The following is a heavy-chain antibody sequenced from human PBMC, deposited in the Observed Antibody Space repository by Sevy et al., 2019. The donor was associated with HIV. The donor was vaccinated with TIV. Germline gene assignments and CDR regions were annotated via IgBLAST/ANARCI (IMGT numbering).Heavy chain of an antibody. CDR3: ARDSVTDGIRPYGIVGATPRY. J-gene: IGHJ4*02. Sequence: GGSLRLSCAASGFTFSSYSMNWVRQAPGKGLEWVSFISSSSSTIYYADSVKGRFTISRDNAKNSLYLQMNSLRDEDTVVYYCARDSVTDGIRPYGIVGATPRYWGQGTLVTVSS. CDR2: ISSSSSTI. D-gene: IGHD1-26*01. CDR1: GFTFSSYS. V-gene: IGHV3-48*02.